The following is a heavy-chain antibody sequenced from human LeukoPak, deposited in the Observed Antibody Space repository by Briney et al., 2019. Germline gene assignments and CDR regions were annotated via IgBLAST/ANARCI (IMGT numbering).Heavy chain of an antibody. Sequence: GGSLRLSCTASGFTFGDYAMSWVRQAPGKGLEWVGFIGSKAYGGTTEYAASVKGRFTISRDDSKSIAYLQMNSLKTEDTAVYYCTRVATMIVVVGAFDIWGQGTMVTVSS. CDR3: TRVATMIVVVGAFDI. J-gene: IGHJ3*02. CDR1: GFTFGDYA. V-gene: IGHV3-49*04. D-gene: IGHD3-22*01. CDR2: IGSKAYGGTT.